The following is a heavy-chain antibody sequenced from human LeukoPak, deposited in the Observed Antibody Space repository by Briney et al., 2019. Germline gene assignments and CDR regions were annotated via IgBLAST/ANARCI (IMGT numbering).Heavy chain of an antibody. D-gene: IGHD3-10*01. V-gene: IGHV4-34*01. Sequence: SETLSLTCAVNAGSFTGYYWSWIRQPPGKGLEWIGEIHHTGSINYNPSLRSRVTISVDTFKNRLSLKLKSVTAADRAIYYCARGGYGPGIHYRYWGQGTLVTVAS. CDR3: ARGGYGPGIHYRY. CDR2: IHHTGSI. J-gene: IGHJ4*02. CDR1: AGSFTGYY.